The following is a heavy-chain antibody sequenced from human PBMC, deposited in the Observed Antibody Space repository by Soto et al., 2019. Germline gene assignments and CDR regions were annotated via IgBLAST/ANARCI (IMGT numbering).Heavy chain of an antibody. CDR3: ARVGIAAAGTPYYYGMDV. V-gene: IGHV3-33*01. Sequence: PGGSLRLSCAASGFTFSSYGMHWVRQAPGKGLEWVAVIWYDGSNKYYADSVKGRFTISRDNSKNTLYLQMSSLRAEDTAVYYCARVGIAAAGTPYYYGMDVWGQGTKVTVSS. D-gene: IGHD6-13*01. J-gene: IGHJ6*02. CDR2: IWYDGSNK. CDR1: GFTFSSYG.